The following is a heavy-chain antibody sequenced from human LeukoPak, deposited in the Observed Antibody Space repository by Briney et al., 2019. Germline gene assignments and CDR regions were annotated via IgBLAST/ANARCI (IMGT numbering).Heavy chain of an antibody. CDR3: ARGSMGATEASWFDP. V-gene: IGHV3-48*01. Sequence: PGGSLRLSCAASGFTFSSYSMNWVRQAPGKGLEWVSYISSSSSTIYYADSVKGRFTISRDNAKNSLYLQMNSLRAEDTAVYYCARGSMGATEASWFDPWGQGTLVTVSS. J-gene: IGHJ5*02. CDR1: GFTFSSYS. CDR2: ISSSSSTI. D-gene: IGHD1-26*01.